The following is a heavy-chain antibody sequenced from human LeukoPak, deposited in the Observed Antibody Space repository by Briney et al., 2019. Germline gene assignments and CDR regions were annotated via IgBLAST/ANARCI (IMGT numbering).Heavy chain of an antibody. CDR3: ARDPNSSGWYYFDY. J-gene: IGHJ4*02. V-gene: IGHV1-18*01. CDR2: ISTYNGNT. CDR1: GYMFTSYG. D-gene: IGHD6-19*01. Sequence: ASVKVSCKASGYMFTSYGITWVRQAPGQGLEWMGWISTYNGNTNYAQNFQGRVTMTTDTSTSTAYMELGSLRSDDTAVFYCARDPNSSGWYYFDYWGQGTLVTVSS.